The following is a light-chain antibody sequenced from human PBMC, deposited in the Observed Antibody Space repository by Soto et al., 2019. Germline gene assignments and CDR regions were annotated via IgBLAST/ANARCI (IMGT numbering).Light chain of an antibody. V-gene: IGKV3-11*01. CDR2: GAP. CDR1: QSISSY. Sequence: EIVLTQSPVTLSLSPGERATLSCRASQSISSYLAWYQQKPGQAPRLLIYGAPNRATGIPDRFSGSGSGTDFTLTISRLEPEDFAVYYRQHYNNWPAWTFGQGTKVDIK. CDR3: QHYNNWPAWT. J-gene: IGKJ1*01.